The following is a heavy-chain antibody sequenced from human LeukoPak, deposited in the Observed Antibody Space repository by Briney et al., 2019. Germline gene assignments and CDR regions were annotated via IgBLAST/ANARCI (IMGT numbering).Heavy chain of an antibody. V-gene: IGHV1-46*01. CDR2: INPGDAGT. CDR1: GYTFTSYY. Sequence: ASVKVSCKASGYTFTSYYMHWVRQAPGQGLEWMGLINPGDAGTSYAQQFQGRVTVTRDTSTTTVHMELRGLRSEDTAVYYCARDQEGFDYWGQGTVVTVSS. J-gene: IGHJ4*02. CDR3: ARDQEGFDY.